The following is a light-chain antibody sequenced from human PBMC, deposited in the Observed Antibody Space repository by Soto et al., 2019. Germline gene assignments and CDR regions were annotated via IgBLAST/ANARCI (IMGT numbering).Light chain of an antibody. CDR3: CSYAGGGTYV. V-gene: IGLV2-23*01. CDR2: EGT. J-gene: IGLJ1*01. Sequence: QSALTQPASVSGSPGQSITISCTGTSSDVGNYNLVSWYQQHTGKATKLLLYEGTERPSGASNRFSGSKSGNTASLTISGLHAEDEADYYCCSYAGGGTYVFGTGTKVTVL. CDR1: SSDVGNYNL.